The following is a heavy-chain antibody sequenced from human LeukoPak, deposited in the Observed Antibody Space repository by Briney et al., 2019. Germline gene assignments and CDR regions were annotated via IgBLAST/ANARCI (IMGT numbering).Heavy chain of an antibody. Sequence: GGSLRLSCAASGFTFSSYSMNWVRQAPGKGLEWVPSISSSSSYIYYADSVNGRFTISRDNAKNSLYLQMTSLRADDTAVYYCARHQWELPPFEYWGQGTLVTVSS. CDR2: ISSSSSYI. J-gene: IGHJ4*02. CDR3: ARHQWELPPFEY. D-gene: IGHD1-26*01. V-gene: IGHV3-21*01. CDR1: GFTFSSYS.